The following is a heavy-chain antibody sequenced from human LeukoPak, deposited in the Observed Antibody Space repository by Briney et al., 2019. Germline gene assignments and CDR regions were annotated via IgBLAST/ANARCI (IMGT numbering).Heavy chain of an antibody. V-gene: IGHV4-59*01. CDR2: IYYSGST. CDR1: GGSISSYY. J-gene: IGHJ6*03. Sequence: SETLSLTCTVSGGSISSYYWSWIRQPPGKGLEWIEYIYYSGSTNYNPSLKSRVTISVDTSKNQFSLKLSSVTAADTAVYYCARVAWFGELPYYYYYMDVWGKGTTVTISS. CDR3: ARVAWFGELPYYYYYMDV. D-gene: IGHD3-10*01.